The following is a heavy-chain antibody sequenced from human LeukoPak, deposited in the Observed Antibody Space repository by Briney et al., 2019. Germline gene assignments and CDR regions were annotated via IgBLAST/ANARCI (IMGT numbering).Heavy chain of an antibody. J-gene: IGHJ6*04. CDR1: GYTFTSYA. D-gene: IGHD3-16*01. Sequence: ASVKVSCKASGYTFTSYAMHWVRQAPGQRLEWMGWINAGNSNTKYSQKFQGRVTITRDTSASTAYMELSSLRSEDTAVYYCARVRMGGRNYYYYGMDVWGKGTTVTVSS. V-gene: IGHV1-3*01. CDR3: ARVRMGGRNYYYYGMDV. CDR2: INAGNSNT.